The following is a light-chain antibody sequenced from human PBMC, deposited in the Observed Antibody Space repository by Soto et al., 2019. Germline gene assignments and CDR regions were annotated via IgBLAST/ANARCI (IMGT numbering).Light chain of an antibody. Sequence: EIVLTQSPGTLSLSPGERATLSCRASQSVSSSCLAWYQQKPGQAPRLLIYGASTRATGIPARFSASGSETEFTLTISVLQSEDFAVYYCQQYNNWPPLTFGGGTKVDTK. V-gene: IGKV3-15*01. CDR3: QQYNNWPPLT. J-gene: IGKJ4*01. CDR2: GAS. CDR1: QSVSSS.